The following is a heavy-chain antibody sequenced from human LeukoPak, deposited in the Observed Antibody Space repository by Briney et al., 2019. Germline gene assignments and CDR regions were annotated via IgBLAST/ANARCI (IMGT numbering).Heavy chain of an antibody. CDR2: VTGDATST. Sequence: GGSLRLSCAASGFTFSDYWMHWVRQVPGKGLLWVSHVTGDATSTSYVESVKGRFTISRDNAKNTLYLQMNSLRAEDTAVYYCARGAGGFDYWGQGILVTVSS. D-gene: IGHD6-13*01. CDR1: GFTFSDYW. V-gene: IGHV3-74*01. J-gene: IGHJ4*02. CDR3: ARGAGGFDY.